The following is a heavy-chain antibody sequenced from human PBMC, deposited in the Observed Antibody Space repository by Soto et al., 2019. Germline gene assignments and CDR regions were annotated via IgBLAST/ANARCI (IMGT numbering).Heavy chain of an antibody. CDR3: ARLSRPNYYDTSGLFKDNWFDP. J-gene: IGHJ5*02. CDR2: SIPIVGTP. CDR1: GGTFNSSD. D-gene: IGHD3-22*01. Sequence: QVQLVQSGAEVKKPGSSMKVSCKASGGTFNSSDINWVRPAPGQGLEWMGGSIPIVGTPKYAQKFQGRVTITADESTHTVYMELSSLRSEDTAMYYCARLSRPNYYDTSGLFKDNWFDPWRQGPRVTVSS. V-gene: IGHV1-69*01.